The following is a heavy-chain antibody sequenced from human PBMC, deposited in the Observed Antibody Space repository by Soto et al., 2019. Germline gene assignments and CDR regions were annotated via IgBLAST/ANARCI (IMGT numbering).Heavy chain of an antibody. J-gene: IGHJ4*02. CDR2: ISGSTSIT. CDR3: ASDPYYYASGF. Sequence: QVQLVESGGGLVEPGGSLRLSCAASGFRFSDQYMTWIRKATGKGLEWVSKISGSTSITYYADSVKGRFTVSRDNAKNSLYLQMNSLRAEDTAVYYCASDPYYYASGFWGQGTLVTVSS. D-gene: IGHD3-10*01. CDR1: GFRFSDQY. V-gene: IGHV3-11*01.